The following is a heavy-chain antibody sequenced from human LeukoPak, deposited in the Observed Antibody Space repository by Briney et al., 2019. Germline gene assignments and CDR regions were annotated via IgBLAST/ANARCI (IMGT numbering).Heavy chain of an antibody. D-gene: IGHD3-9*01. V-gene: IGHV1-2*02. Sequence: GASVKVSCKASGGTFSSYAISWVRQAPGQGLEWMGWINPNSGGTNYAQKFQGRVTMTRDTSISTAYMELSRLRSDDTAVYYCARAARYFDWLLSVAISDAFDYWGQGTLVTVSS. CDR2: INPNSGGT. CDR1: GGTFSSYA. J-gene: IGHJ4*02. CDR3: ARAARYFDWLLSVAISDAFDY.